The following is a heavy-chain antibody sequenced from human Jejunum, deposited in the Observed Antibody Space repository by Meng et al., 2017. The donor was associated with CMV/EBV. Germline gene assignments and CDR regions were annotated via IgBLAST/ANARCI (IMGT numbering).Heavy chain of an antibody. CDR1: GYTFTNYG. Sequence: QAQLGQSGGEAKKPGASVKVSCKASGYTFTNYGITWVRQAPGQGLEWMGWINAYNGDTNYAQTLQGRVTMTTDTSTSTAYMELRSLRSDDTAVYYCARVEVGITSGDYWGQGTLVTVSS. V-gene: IGHV1-18*01. CDR2: INAYNGDT. J-gene: IGHJ4*02. D-gene: IGHD1-26*01. CDR3: ARVEVGITSGDY.